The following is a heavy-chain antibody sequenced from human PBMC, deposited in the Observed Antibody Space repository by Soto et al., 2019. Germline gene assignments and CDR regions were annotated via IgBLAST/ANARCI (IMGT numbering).Heavy chain of an antibody. CDR3: ARDLWGYCGTDCYPLDV. V-gene: IGHV4-59*01. J-gene: IGHJ6*02. Sequence: QVQLQESGPGLVKPSETLSLTCTVSGGSISRYYWSWIRQPPGKGLEWIGYMYNTGSTVYNPSFTSRVTISVDTSKNQCSLKPNPVTAADTAVHYCARDLWGYCGTDCYPLDVWGQGTTVTVSS. CDR2: MYNTGST. D-gene: IGHD2-21*02. CDR1: GGSISRYY.